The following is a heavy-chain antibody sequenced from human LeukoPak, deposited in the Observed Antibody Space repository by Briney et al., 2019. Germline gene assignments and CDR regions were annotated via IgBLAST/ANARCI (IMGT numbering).Heavy chain of an antibody. CDR1: GFTFSSYG. D-gene: IGHD3-3*01. J-gene: IGHJ4*02. CDR2: IRYDGSNK. V-gene: IGHV3-30*02. CDR3: ARSPFGVVIISCFDY. Sequence: GGSLRLSCAASGFTFSSYGMHWVRQAPGKGLEWVAFIRYDGSNKYYADSVKGRFTISRDNSKNTLYLQMNSLRAEDTAVYYCARSPFGVVIISCFDYWGQGTLVTVSS.